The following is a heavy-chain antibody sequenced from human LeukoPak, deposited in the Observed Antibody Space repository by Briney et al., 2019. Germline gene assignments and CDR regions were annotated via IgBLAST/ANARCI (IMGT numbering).Heavy chain of an antibody. CDR2: IYYSGST. D-gene: IGHD3-22*01. CDR3: ARETYYYDSNGYYYYYFDY. V-gene: IGHV4-59*11. CDR1: GGSISSHY. Sequence: SETLSLTCTVSGGSISSHYWSWIRQSPGKGLEWIGYIYYSGSTNYNPSLKSRVTISVDTSKSQFSLKLSSVTAADTAVYYCARETYYYDSNGYYYYYFDYWGQGTLVTVSS. J-gene: IGHJ4*02.